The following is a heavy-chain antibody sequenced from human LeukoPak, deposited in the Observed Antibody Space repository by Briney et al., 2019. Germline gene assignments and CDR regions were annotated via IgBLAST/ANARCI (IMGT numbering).Heavy chain of an antibody. D-gene: IGHD6-13*01. CDR2: IRYDGSNK. CDR3: AKSLYSSTYYYYYYYMDV. Sequence: PGGSLRLSCAASGFTFSSYGMHWVRQAPGKGLEWVTFIRYDGSNKYYADSVKGRFTISRDNSKNTLYLQMNSLRAEDTAVYYCAKSLYSSTYYYYYYYMDVWGKGTTVTISS. CDR1: GFTFSSYG. J-gene: IGHJ6*03. V-gene: IGHV3-30*02.